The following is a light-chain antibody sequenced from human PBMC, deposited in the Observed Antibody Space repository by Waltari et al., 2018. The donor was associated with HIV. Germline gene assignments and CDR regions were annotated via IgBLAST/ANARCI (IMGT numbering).Light chain of an antibody. CDR1: ALSKRY. V-gene: IGLV3-25*03. CDR2: RDN. Sequence: SYDLTQPPSVSVSPGQTARITCSGDALSKRYVYWYQQKPGQAPVMVIYRDNERPSGIPEPFSGSSSETTVTLSISGVQAEDEADYYCQVADSSGTYVFGTGTKVTVL. J-gene: IGLJ1*01. CDR3: QVADSSGTYV.